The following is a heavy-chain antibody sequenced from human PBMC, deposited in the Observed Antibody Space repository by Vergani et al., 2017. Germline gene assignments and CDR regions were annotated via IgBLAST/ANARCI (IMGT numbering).Heavy chain of an antibody. CDR2: ISSDGSNK. D-gene: IGHD1-7*01. Sequence: QVQLVESGGGVVQPGRSLRLSCVASGFNFSVFGMHWVRQTPGKGLEWVAVISSDGSNKYYGDSVKGRFTISRDNSKNTVYLQMSSLRAEDTAVYYCAKNGDITGTTRIAFDIWGQGTMVTGSS. J-gene: IGHJ3*02. V-gene: IGHV3-30*18. CDR3: AKNGDITGTTRIAFDI. CDR1: GFNFSVFG.